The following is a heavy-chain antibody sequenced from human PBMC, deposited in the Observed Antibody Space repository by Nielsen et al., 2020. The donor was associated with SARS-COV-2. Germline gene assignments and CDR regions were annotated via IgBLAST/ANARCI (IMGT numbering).Heavy chain of an antibody. Sequence: SCKVSGYTLTELSMHWVRQAPGKGLEWVAVVSFDGTDKYYGDSVKGRFTISRDNSKNTVYLQMNSLRPEDTAAYYCARDRDRGIVATIVDYWGQGTLVTVSS. CDR2: VSFDGTDK. CDR1: GYTLTELS. D-gene: IGHD5-12*01. CDR3: ARDRDRGIVATIVDY. J-gene: IGHJ4*02. V-gene: IGHV3-30*03.